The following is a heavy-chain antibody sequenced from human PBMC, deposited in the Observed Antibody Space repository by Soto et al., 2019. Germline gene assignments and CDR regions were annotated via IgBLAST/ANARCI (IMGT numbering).Heavy chain of an antibody. V-gene: IGHV1-18*01. CDR1: GYTFTSYG. CDR3: ARDRSWGSTAWEKDAFDI. J-gene: IGHJ3*02. D-gene: IGHD3-16*01. Sequence: QVQLVQSGAEVKKPGASVKVSCKASGYTFTSYGISWVRQAPGQGLEWMGWISAYNGNTNYAQKLQGRGTMTTDTSTSTAYMELRSLRSDDTAVYYCARDRSWGSTAWEKDAFDIWGQGTMVTVSS. CDR2: ISAYNGNT.